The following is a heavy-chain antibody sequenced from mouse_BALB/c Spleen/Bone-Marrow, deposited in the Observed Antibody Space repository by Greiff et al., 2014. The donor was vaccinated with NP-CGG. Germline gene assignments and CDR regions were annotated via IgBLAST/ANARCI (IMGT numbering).Heavy chain of an antibody. CDR1: GYSFTGYY. CDR3: ASYDGGFAY. V-gene: IGHV1-31*01. D-gene: IGHD2-12*01. J-gene: IGHJ3*01. CDR2: INPYDGAT. Sequence: GQLEESGTELVKPGASVKISCKASGYSFTGYYMHWVKQSHVKSLEWIGRINPYDGATSYNQNFKDKASLTVDKSSSTAYMELHSLTSEDSAVYYCASYDGGFAYWGQGTLVTVSA.